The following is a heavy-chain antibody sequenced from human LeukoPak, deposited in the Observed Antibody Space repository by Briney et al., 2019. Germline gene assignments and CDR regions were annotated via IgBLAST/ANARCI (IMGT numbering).Heavy chain of an antibody. V-gene: IGHV4-30-4*01. CDR3: ARDRGGKYFYYGMDV. Sequence: PSETLSLTCTVSDGSISSGDYYWSWIRQPPGKGLEWIGYIYYSGSTYYNPSLKSRVTISVDTSKNQFSLKLSSVTAADTAVYYCARDRGGKYFYYGMDVWGQGTTVTVSS. CDR2: IYYSGST. CDR1: DGSISSGDYY. D-gene: IGHD2/OR15-2a*01. J-gene: IGHJ6*02.